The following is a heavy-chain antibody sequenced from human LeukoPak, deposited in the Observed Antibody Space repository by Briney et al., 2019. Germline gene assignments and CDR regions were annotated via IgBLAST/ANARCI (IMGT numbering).Heavy chain of an antibody. CDR2: INPNSGGT. CDR3: ARDTGGYYDSSGYYSHFDY. V-gene: IGHV1-2*02. CDR1: GYTFTSYD. Sequence: GASVKVSCKASGYTFTSYDISWVRQAPGQGLEWMGWINPNSGGTNYAQKFQGRVTMTRDTSISTAYMELSRLRSDDTAVYYCARDTGGYYDSSGYYSHFDYWGQGTLVTVSS. J-gene: IGHJ4*02. D-gene: IGHD3-22*01.